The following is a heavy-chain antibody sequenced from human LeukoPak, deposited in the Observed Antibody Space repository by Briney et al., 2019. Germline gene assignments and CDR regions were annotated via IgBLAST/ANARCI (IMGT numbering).Heavy chain of an antibody. Sequence: ASVKVSCKASGYTFTGYYIHWVRQAPGQGLGWMGWINPNNGGTNYAQKFQGRVTMTRDTSISTAYMELSSLRSEDTAVYYCARGEIVVVPAAITNYYYYGMDVWGQGTTVTVSS. V-gene: IGHV1-2*02. CDR3: ARGEIVVVPAAITNYYYYGMDV. D-gene: IGHD2-2*01. J-gene: IGHJ6*02. CDR1: GYTFTGYY. CDR2: INPNNGGT.